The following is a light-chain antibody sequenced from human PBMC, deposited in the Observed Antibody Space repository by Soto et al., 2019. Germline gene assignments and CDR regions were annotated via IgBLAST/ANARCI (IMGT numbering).Light chain of an antibody. V-gene: IGLV2-23*01. CDR2: KSS. CDR1: SSDVGSYNL. Sequence: QSALTQPASVSGSPGQSITISCTGTSSDVGSYNLVSWYQQHPGKAPKLIICKSSKRPSGVSNRFSGSKSGNTASLTISGLQAEDEADYYCCSYAGSSTLGVLGTGTKLTVL. J-gene: IGLJ1*01. CDR3: CSYAGSSTLGV.